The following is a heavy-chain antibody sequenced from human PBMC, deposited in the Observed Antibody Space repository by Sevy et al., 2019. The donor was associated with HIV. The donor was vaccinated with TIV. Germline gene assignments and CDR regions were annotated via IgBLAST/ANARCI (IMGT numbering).Heavy chain of an antibody. D-gene: IGHD3-3*01. V-gene: IGHV1-18*01. CDR2: ISAYNGNT. Sequence: ASVKVSCKASGYTFTSYGISWVRQAPGQGLEWMGWISAYNGNTNYAQKLQGRVTMTTDTSTSTAYMELRSLGSDDTAVYYCARDEAGYSYYDFWSGYYTWFDPWGQGTLVTVSS. CDR3: ARDEAGYSYYDFWSGYYTWFDP. CDR1: GYTFTSYG. J-gene: IGHJ5*02.